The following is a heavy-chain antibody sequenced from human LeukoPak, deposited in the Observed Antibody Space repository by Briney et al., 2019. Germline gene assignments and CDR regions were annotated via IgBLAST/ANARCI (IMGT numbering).Heavy chain of an antibody. CDR1: GFTLSSYW. V-gene: IGHV3-74*01. J-gene: IGHJ4*02. CDR2: ISSDGTIT. Sequence: GGSLTLSCTASGFTLSSYWMHWLRHAPGKGLVWVSRISSDGTITNYADSVKGRFTISRDNAKNTLYLKMNSLRVEDTAVYYCARFSPPPTWGQGTLVTVSS. CDR3: ARFSPPPT.